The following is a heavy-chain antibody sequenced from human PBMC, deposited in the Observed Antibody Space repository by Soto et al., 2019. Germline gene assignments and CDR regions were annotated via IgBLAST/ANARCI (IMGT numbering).Heavy chain of an antibody. CDR3: ARSLRHIVVVTAIPVPSGI. J-gene: IGHJ3*02. CDR2: IIPIFGTA. CDR1: GGTFSSYA. Sequence: GASVKVSCKASGGTFSSYAISWVRQAPGQGLEWMGGIIPIFGTANYAQKFQGRVTITADESTSTAYMELSSLRSEDTAVYYCARSLRHIVVVTAIPVPSGIWGQGTMVTVSS. V-gene: IGHV1-69*13. D-gene: IGHD2-21*02.